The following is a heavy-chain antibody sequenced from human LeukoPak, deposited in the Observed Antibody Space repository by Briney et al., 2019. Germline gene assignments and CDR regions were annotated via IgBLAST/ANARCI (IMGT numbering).Heavy chain of an antibody. CDR1: GFTFSSYA. CDR3: ARAETGYVDGMGCY. J-gene: IGHJ4*02. V-gene: IGHV3-30-3*01. D-gene: IGHD6-19*01. Sequence: PGGSLRLSCAASGFTFSSYAMHWVRQAPGKGLEWVAVLSYDGINKYYADSVKGRFTISRDNSKNTLYLQMNSLRAGDTAVYYCARAETGYVDGMGCYWGQGTLVTVSS. CDR2: LSYDGINK.